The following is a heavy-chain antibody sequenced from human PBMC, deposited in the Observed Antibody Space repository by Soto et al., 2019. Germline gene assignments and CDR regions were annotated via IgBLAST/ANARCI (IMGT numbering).Heavy chain of an antibody. CDR3: AREIAYCGGDCYLTLYDYYGMDV. J-gene: IGHJ6*02. Sequence: ASVTVSWTASGYAFPSSGISWVRQAPEPGREWMGSISAYNGNTNYAQKLPGRVTMTTDTSRSTAYMELRSLRSDDTAGDYCAREIAYCGGDCYLTLYDYYGMDVGGQGSTVTVS. CDR2: ISAYNGNT. D-gene: IGHD2-21*02. V-gene: IGHV1-18*01. CDR1: GYAFPSSG.